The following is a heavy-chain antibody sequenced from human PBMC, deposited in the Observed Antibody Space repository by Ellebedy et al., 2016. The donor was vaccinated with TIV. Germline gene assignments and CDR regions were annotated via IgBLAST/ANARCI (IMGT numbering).Heavy chain of an antibody. V-gene: IGHV3-23*01. D-gene: IGHD5-18*01. Sequence: PGGSLRLSCAASGFTFSSYAMSWVRQAPGKGLEWVSAISGSGGSTYYADSVKGRFTISRDNSKNTLYLQMNSLRAEDTDVYYCAKDGGDDTAIDYWGQGTLVTVSS. CDR1: GFTFSSYA. CDR3: AKDGGDDTAIDY. CDR2: ISGSGGST. J-gene: IGHJ4*02.